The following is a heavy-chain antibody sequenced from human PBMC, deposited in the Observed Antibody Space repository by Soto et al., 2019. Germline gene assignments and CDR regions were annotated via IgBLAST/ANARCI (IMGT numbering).Heavy chain of an antibody. J-gene: IGHJ4*02. CDR1: WYTFTRYD. V-gene: IGHV1-8*01. CDR3: ARTLYGDNVDY. D-gene: IGHD4-17*01. CDR2: MNLNSGNT. Sequence: VASGKGFCKAFWYTFTRYDIHWVALATGQGLDWMGWMNLNSGNTGYAQKFQGRVTMTRNTSISTAYMELSSLRSEDTAVYYCARTLYGDNVDYWGQGTLVTVSS.